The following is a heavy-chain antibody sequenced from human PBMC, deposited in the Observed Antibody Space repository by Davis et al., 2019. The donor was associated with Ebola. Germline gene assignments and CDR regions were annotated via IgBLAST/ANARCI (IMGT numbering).Heavy chain of an antibody. CDR3: ARAGAVAGMRIYYYYYYGMDV. V-gene: IGHV3-33*01. CDR2: IWYDGSNK. J-gene: IGHJ6*04. CDR1: GFSFRNYG. Sequence: PGGSLRLSCAASGFSFRNYGMHWVRQAPGKGLEWVAVIWYDGSNKYYADSVKGRFTISRDNSKNSLYLQMNSLRAEDTAVYYCARAGAVAGMRIYYYYYYGMDVWGKGTTVTVSS. D-gene: IGHD6-19*01.